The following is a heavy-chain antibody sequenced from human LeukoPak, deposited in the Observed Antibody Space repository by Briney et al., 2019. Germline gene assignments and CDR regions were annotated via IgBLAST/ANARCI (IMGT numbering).Heavy chain of an antibody. D-gene: IGHD3-10*01. CDR2: IYSGGST. V-gene: IGHV3-66*01. CDR1: GFTFSSYA. J-gene: IGHJ4*02. Sequence: GGSLRLSCAASGFTFSSYAMSWVRQAPGKGLEWVSVIYSGGSTYYADSVKGRFTISRDNSKNTLYLQMNSLRAEDTAVYYCASGLLWFGELPFDYWGQGTLVTVSS. CDR3: ASGLLWFGELPFDY.